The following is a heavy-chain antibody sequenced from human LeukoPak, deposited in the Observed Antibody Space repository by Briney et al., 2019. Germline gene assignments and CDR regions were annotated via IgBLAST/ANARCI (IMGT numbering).Heavy chain of an antibody. Sequence: ASVKVPCKVSGYTLTELSMHWVRQAPGKGLEWMGGFDPEDGETIYAQKFQGRVTMTEDTSTDTAYMELSSLRSEDTAVYYCATSGRDGYNLGYWGQGTLVTVSS. V-gene: IGHV1-24*01. CDR1: GYTLTELS. J-gene: IGHJ4*02. CDR3: ATSGRDGYNLGY. CDR2: FDPEDGET. D-gene: IGHD5-24*01.